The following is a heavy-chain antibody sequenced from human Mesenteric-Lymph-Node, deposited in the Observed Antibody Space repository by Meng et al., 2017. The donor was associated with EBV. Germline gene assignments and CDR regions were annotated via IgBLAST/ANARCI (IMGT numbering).Heavy chain of an antibody. CDR2: INAHNDFT. V-gene: IGHV1-18*01. CDR1: GYAFANYG. J-gene: IGHJ4*02. CDR3: ASMDSSGYTPGY. D-gene: IGHD3-22*01. Sequence: VRLLPAGAEVKKPGAAVKVSCKASGYAFANYGITWVRQAPGQGLEWMGWINAHNDFTNYAQKLQGRVTMTRDTSTSTAYMELRSLRSDDTAVYYCASMDSSGYTPGYWGQGSLVTVSS.